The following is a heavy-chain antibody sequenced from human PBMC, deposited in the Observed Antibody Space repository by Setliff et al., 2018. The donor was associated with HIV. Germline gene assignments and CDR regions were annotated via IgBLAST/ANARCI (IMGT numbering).Heavy chain of an antibody. CDR2: ISSSGTT. Sequence: SEPLSLTCVVSDDSFSNYDWTWIRQSPGKALEWIGYISSSGTTNYNPSLRSRVTISMETSSTRFSLWLSSVTAADTTVYYCARHSGLGGYYSPFDYWGPGTLVTVSS. CDR1: DDSFSNYD. V-gene: IGHV4-59*08. D-gene: IGHD3-22*01. CDR3: ARHSGLGGYYSPFDY. J-gene: IGHJ4*02.